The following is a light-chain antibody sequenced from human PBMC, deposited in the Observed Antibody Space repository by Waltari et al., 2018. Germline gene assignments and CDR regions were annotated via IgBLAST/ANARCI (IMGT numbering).Light chain of an antibody. CDR2: DVP. CDR1: SIDSNL. Sequence: QSALPQPAPVSGSPVQSITIPCTGTSIDSNLFSWYQQHPGKAPQVMIYDVPDRPPGVSNRFSGSKSGNTASLTISGLQAEDEADYYCSSWTDSDALKLLFGGGTKLTVL. V-gene: IGLV2-14*03. CDR3: SSWTDSDALKLL. J-gene: IGLJ2*01.